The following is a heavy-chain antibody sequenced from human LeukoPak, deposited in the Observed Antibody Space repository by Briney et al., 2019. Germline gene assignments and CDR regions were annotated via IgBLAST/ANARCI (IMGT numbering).Heavy chain of an antibody. CDR1: GGSISSYY. CDR2: IYYSGCT. V-gene: IGHV4-59*08. D-gene: IGHD6-13*01. CDR3: ARLTIAAARLDYFDY. J-gene: IGHJ4*02. Sequence: SETLSLTCTVSGGSISSYYWSWIRQPPGKGLEWIGYIYYSGCTNYNPSLKSRVTISVDTSKNQFSLKLSSVTAADTAVYYCARLTIAAARLDYFDYWGQGTLVTVSS.